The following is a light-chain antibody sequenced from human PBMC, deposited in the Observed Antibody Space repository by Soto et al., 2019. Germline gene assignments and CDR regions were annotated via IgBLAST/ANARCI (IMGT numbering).Light chain of an antibody. CDR1: QSVDNW. CDR3: QQYNTYSGT. V-gene: IGKV1-5*01. CDR2: DAS. J-gene: IGKJ1*01. Sequence: DIQMAQSPSTLSASVGDRVTITCRASQSVDNWLAWYQQKPGKAPKLLIYDASSLESGVPPRFSGSGSGAELSLTIRSLQPDDFATYYCQQYNTYSGTFGQGTKVEVK.